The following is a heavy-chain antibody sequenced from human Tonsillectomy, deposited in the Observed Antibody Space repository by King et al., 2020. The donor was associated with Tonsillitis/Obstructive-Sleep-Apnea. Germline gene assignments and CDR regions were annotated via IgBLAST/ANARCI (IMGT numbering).Heavy chain of an antibody. CDR2: IFWGDDK. CDR1: GFSLSTSEVG. V-gene: IGHV2-5*02. D-gene: IGHD3-3*01. J-gene: IGHJ4*02. CDR3: AHTTYYDFWGPDY. Sequence: TLKESGRTLVKPPQTLTLTCTFSGFSLSTSEVGVGWIRQPPGKALEWLTFIFWGDDKRYSPSLKSRLTITKVTSKNQVVLTMTNMDPVDTATYYCAHTTYYDFWGPDYWGQGTLVTVSS.